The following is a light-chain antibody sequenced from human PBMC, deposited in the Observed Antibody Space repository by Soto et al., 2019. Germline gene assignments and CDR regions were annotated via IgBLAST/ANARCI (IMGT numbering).Light chain of an antibody. CDR3: QVWDRTSDHYV. J-gene: IGLJ1*01. V-gene: IGLV3-21*02. Sequence: SYELTQPPSVSVAPGQTARIPCGGDNIGSKSVYWYQQKPGQAPVVVVYDGSDRPSGIPERFSDSNSGTTATLTISRVEAGDEADYFCQVWDRTSDHYVFGAGTKVTVL. CDR1: NIGSKS. CDR2: DGS.